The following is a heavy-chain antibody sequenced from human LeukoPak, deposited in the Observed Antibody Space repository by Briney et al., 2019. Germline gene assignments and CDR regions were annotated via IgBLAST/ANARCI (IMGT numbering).Heavy chain of an antibody. V-gene: IGHV3-30*02. CDR3: AKVQGVAARRSPFDY. CDR2: IRYDGSNE. Sequence: GGSLRLSCAASGFTFNNYGMHWVRQAPGKGLEWVAFIRYDGSNEYYADSVKGRFTISRDNSKNTLYLQMNSLRAEDTAVYYCAKVQGVAARRSPFDYWGQGTLVTVSS. D-gene: IGHD6-6*01. J-gene: IGHJ4*02. CDR1: GFTFNNYG.